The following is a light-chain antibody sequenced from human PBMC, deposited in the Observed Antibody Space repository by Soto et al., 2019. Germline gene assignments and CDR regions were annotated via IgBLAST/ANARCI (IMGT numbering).Light chain of an antibody. V-gene: IGKV3-20*01. CDR1: QSVSNTY. J-gene: IGKJ3*01. CDR2: DAS. Sequence: EIVLTQSPDTMSLSPGERANLSCRASQSVSNTYLAWYQQKPGQAPRLLIYDASSRATGIPDRFSGSGSGTDFTLTISRLEPEDFAVYYCQQYGRSAGLFTFGPGNKVDIK. CDR3: QQYGRSAGLFT.